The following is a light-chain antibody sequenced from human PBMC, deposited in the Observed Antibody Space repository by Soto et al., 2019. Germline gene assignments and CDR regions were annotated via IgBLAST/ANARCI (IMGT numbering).Light chain of an antibody. Sequence: EIVLTQSPGTLSLSPGERATLSCRASQSVSSSYSAWYQQKPGQAPRLLIYGASSRATGIPDRFSGSGSGTDFTLNISRLEPEDFAVYYGQQYGSSPTFGQGTKLEIK. CDR3: QQYGSSPT. V-gene: IGKV3-20*01. CDR1: QSVSSSY. CDR2: GAS. J-gene: IGKJ2*01.